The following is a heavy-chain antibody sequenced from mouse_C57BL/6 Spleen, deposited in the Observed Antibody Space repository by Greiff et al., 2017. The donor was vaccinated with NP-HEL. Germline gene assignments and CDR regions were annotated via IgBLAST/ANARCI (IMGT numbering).Heavy chain of an antibody. Sequence: VQLKQSGPELVKPGASVKISCKASGYSFTGYYMHWVKQSSEKSLEWIGEINPSTGGTSYNQKFKGKATLTVDKSSSTAYMQLKSLTSEDSAVYYCARRPSGTGFDYWGQGTTLTVSS. CDR2: INPSTGGT. J-gene: IGHJ2*01. V-gene: IGHV1-43*01. D-gene: IGHD3-3*01. CDR1: GYSFTGYY. CDR3: ARRPSGTGFDY.